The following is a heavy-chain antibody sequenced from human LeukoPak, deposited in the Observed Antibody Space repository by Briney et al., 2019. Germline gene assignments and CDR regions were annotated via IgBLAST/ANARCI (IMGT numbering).Heavy chain of an antibody. V-gene: IGHV3-23*01. J-gene: IGHJ4*02. CDR2: ISGSGGRT. CDR1: GFTFSSYA. CDR3: AREFPGLLPTAPRGYYFDY. D-gene: IGHD2-2*01. Sequence: GGSLRLSCAASGFTFSSYAMSWVRQAPGKGLEWVSAISGSGGRTYYGDSVKGRFSISRDNSKNTLFLQMNSLRAEDTAVYYCAREFPGLLPTAPRGYYFDYWGQGTLVTVSS.